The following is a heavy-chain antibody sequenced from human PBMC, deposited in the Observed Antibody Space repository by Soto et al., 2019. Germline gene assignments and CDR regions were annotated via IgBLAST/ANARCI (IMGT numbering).Heavy chain of an antibody. V-gene: IGHV4-59*11. CDR1: GGSINSHY. CDR3: ARGERLGLDY. D-gene: IGHD6-19*01. CDR2: ISYSGGA. Sequence: QVQLQESGPGLVKPSETLSLTCAVSGGSINSHYWSWIRQPPGKGLEWIGYISYSGGANYNPSLTSRVPISIATSKTPFSLNLNSVTAADTAVYCCARGERLGLDYWGQGTLITVSS. J-gene: IGHJ4*02.